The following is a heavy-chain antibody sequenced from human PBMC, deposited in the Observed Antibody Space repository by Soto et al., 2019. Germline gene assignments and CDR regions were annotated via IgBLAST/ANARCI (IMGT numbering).Heavy chain of an antibody. CDR1: GFTFSSYA. D-gene: IGHD3-22*01. J-gene: IGHJ3*02. CDR3: AKDICQTYYYDSSGEGDAFDI. CDR2: ISGSGGST. Sequence: EVQLLESGGGLVQPGGSLRLSCAASGFTFSSYAMSWVRQAPGKGLEWVSAISGSGGSTYYADSVKGRFTISRDNSKNTLYLQMNSLRAEDTAVYYCAKDICQTYYYDSSGEGDAFDIWGQGTMVTVSS. V-gene: IGHV3-23*01.